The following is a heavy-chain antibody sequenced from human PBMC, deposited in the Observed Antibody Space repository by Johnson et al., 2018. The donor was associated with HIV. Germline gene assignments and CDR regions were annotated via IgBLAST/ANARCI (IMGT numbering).Heavy chain of an antibody. J-gene: IGHJ3*02. Sequence: QVQLVESGGGMVQPGGSLRLSCAASGLTFSGSGMHWVRQAPGKGLEWVAFTRYDGSNKHYVDSVKGRFTISRDNSKNTLYLQMNSLLPKDTAVYYCAKSDSGYDAFDIWGQGTRVTVSS. D-gene: IGHD5-12*01. CDR1: GLTFSGSG. V-gene: IGHV3-30*02. CDR2: TRYDGSNK. CDR3: AKSDSGYDAFDI.